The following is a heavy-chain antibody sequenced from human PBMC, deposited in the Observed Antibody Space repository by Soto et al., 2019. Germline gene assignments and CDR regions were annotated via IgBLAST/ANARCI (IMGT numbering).Heavy chain of an antibody. D-gene: IGHD6-13*01. CDR2: IIPIFGTA. V-gene: IGHV1-69*13. CDR1: GGTFSSYA. Sequence: GDSVKVSCKASGGTFSSYAISWVRQAPGQGLEWMGGIIPIFGTANYAQKFQGSVTITADESTSTAYMELSSLRSEDTAVYYCARGGEQQLAMGHYYYGMDVWGQGTTVTVSS. CDR3: ARGGEQQLAMGHYYYGMDV. J-gene: IGHJ6*02.